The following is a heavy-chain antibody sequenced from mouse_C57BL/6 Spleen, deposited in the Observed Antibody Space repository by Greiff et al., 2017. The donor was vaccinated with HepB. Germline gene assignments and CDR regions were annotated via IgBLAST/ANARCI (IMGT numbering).Heavy chain of an antibody. CDR1: GYTFTSYW. Sequence: VQLQQPGAELVRPGSSVKLSCKASGYTFTSYWMDWVKQRPGQGLEWIGNIYPSDSETHYNQKFKDKATLTVDKSSSTAYMQLSSLTSEDSAVYYCARDGSSPYWDFDVWGTGTTVTVSS. D-gene: IGHD1-1*01. J-gene: IGHJ1*03. CDR3: ARDGSSPYWDFDV. V-gene: IGHV1-61*01. CDR2: IYPSDSET.